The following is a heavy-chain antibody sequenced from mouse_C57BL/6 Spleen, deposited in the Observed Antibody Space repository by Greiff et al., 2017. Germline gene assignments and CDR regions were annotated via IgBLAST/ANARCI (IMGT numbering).Heavy chain of an antibody. V-gene: IGHV1-82*01. J-gene: IGHJ3*01. CDR1: GYAFSSSW. CDR3: ASLYSNYEGAFAY. D-gene: IGHD2-5*01. Sequence: QVQLQQSGPELVKPGASVKISCKASGYAFSSSWMNWVKQRPGKGLEWIGRIYPGDGDTNYNGKFKGKATLTADKSSSTAYMQLSSLTSEDSAVYFCASLYSNYEGAFAYWGQGTLVTVSA. CDR2: IYPGDGDT.